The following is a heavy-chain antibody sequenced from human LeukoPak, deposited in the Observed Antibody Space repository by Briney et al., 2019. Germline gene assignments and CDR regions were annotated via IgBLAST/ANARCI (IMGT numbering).Heavy chain of an antibody. CDR1: GFTFSNAW. CDR3: TTSLYYYDSSGYYYYFDY. CDR2: IKSKTDGGTT. V-gene: IGHV3-15*01. D-gene: IGHD3-22*01. Sequence: GGSLRLSCAASGFTFSNAWMSWVRQAPGKGLEWVGRIKSKTDGGTTDYAAPVKGRFTISRDDSKNTLYLQMNSLKTEDTAVFYCTTSLYYYDSSGYYYYFDYWGQGTLVTVSS. J-gene: IGHJ4*02.